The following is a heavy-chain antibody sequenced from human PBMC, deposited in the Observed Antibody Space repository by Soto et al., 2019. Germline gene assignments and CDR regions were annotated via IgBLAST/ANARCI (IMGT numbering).Heavy chain of an antibody. D-gene: IGHD6-19*01. CDR2: IYHSGST. Sequence: QVQLQESGPGLVKPSGTLSLTCAVSGGSISSSNWWSWVRQPPGKGLEWIGEIYHSGSTNYNPSLKSRVTISVDKAKNPFSLKLSSVTAADTAVYYCARVGYSSGWSQWNWFDPWGQGTLVTVSS. CDR3: ARVGYSSGWSQWNWFDP. V-gene: IGHV4-4*02. J-gene: IGHJ5*02. CDR1: GGSISSSNW.